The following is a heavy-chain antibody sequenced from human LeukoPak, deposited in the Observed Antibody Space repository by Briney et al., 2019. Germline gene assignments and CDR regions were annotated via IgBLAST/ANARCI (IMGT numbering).Heavy chain of an antibody. J-gene: IGHJ6*02. CDR2: INHSGST. CDR1: GGSFSGYY. V-gene: IGHV4-34*01. Sequence: SETLSLTCAVYGGSFSGYYWSWIRQPPGKGLEWIGEINHSGSTNYNPSLKSRVTISVDTSKNQFSLKLSSVTAADTAVYYCARGQVGSYAYYYYYGMDVWGQGTTVTVSS. D-gene: IGHD1-26*01. CDR3: ARGQVGSYAYYYYYGMDV.